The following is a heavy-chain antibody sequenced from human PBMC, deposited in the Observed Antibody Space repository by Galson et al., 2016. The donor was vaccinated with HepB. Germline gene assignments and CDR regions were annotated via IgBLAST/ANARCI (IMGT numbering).Heavy chain of an antibody. CDR1: GFIVNNNY. CDR2: IYIGGIT. V-gene: IGHV3-53*01. J-gene: IGHJ4*02. CDR3: GKHGGFDY. D-gene: IGHD3-16*01. Sequence: SLRLSCAASGFIVNNNYMRRVRQPPGKGLDWVSVIYIGGITYSEDSVKGRFTISRDNSKNTLYLYMNNLTAGDTAIYYCGKHGGFDYWGQGALVTVSS.